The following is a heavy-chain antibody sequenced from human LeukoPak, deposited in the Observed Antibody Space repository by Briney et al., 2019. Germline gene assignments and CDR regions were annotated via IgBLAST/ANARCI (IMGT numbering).Heavy chain of an antibody. D-gene: IGHD2-21*02. CDR3: AREYIVVVTATQGYNWFDP. V-gene: IGHV4-59*12. Sequence: PSETLSLTCAVSGGSISSYYWSWIRQPPGKGPEWVGYVHYSGDTNYNPSLKSRVTISVDTSKNQFSLKLSSVTAADTAVYYCAREYIVVVTATQGYNWFDPWGQGTLVTVSS. CDR1: GGSISSYY. CDR2: VHYSGDT. J-gene: IGHJ5*02.